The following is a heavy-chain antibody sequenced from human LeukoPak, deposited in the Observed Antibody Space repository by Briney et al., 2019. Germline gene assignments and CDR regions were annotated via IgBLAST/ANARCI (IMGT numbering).Heavy chain of an antibody. Sequence: GGSLRLSCAASGFTFSSYAMSWVRQAPGKGLEWVSAISGGGGSTHYADSVKGRFSISRDNSKNTLILQMNSLRAEDTAVYYCAEKFSGYSYPEDYWGQGTLVTVSS. V-gene: IGHV3-23*01. CDR1: GFTFSSYA. CDR2: ISGGGGST. CDR3: AEKFSGYSYPEDY. J-gene: IGHJ4*02. D-gene: IGHD5-18*01.